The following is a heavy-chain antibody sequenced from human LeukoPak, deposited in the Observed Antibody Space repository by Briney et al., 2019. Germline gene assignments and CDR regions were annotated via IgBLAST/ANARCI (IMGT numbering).Heavy chain of an antibody. D-gene: IGHD3-22*01. V-gene: IGHV4-38-2*01. CDR1: GYSISSGYY. CDR3: ARHLQPYYYDSSGYSDY. J-gene: IGHJ4*02. CDR2: IYHSGST. Sequence: SETLSLTXAVSGYSISSGYYWGWIRQPPGKGLEWIGSIYHSGSTYYNPSLKSRVTISVDTSKNQFSLKLSSVTAADTAVYYCARHLQPYYYDSSGYSDYWGQGTLVTVSS.